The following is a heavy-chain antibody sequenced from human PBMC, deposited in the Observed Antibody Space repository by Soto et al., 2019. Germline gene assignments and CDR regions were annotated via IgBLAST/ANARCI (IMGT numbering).Heavy chain of an antibody. CDR2: ISGNGHST. CDR3: AKNGCGGDCYSSVARKWFDP. Sequence: PGGSLRLSCAASGFTFNGYVMSWVRQAPGKGLGWISIISGNGHSTYYANSVKGPFTISRENSTNTVYLQMASPRADDTAISYCAKNGCGGDCYSSVARKWFDPWGQGTLVTVSS. J-gene: IGHJ5*02. V-gene: IGHV3-23*01. D-gene: IGHD2-21*02. CDR1: GFTFNGYV.